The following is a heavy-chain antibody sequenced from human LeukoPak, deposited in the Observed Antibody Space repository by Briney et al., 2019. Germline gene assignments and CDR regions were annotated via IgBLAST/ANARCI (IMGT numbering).Heavy chain of an antibody. Sequence: GGSLRLSCAASGFTFSTYWMTWVRQAPGKGLEWVANIKQDGTEKSYVDSVKGRVTISRDNAKNSLYLQRNSLRAEDRDVYYWAEIGYPSSSLDYWGKEPWSPSPQ. CDR3: AEIGYPSSSLDY. J-gene: IGHJ4*01. D-gene: IGHD6-6*01. CDR2: IKQDGTEK. V-gene: IGHV3-7*01. CDR1: GFTFSTYW.